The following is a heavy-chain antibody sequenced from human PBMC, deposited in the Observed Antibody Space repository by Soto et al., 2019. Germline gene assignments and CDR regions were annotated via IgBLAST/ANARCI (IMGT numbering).Heavy chain of an antibody. CDR3: AREYSYGPDDAFDI. D-gene: IGHD5-18*01. CDR1: GGTFSSYT. Sequence: SVKVSCKASGGTFSSYTIGWVRQAPGQGLEWMGRIIPILGIANYAQKFQGRVTITADKSTSTAYMELSSLRSEDTAVYYCAREYSYGPDDAFDIWGQGTMVTVSS. V-gene: IGHV1-69*04. J-gene: IGHJ3*02. CDR2: IIPILGIA.